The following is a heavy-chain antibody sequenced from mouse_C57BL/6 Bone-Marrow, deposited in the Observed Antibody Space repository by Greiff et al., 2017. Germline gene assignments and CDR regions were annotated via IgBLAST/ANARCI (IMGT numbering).Heavy chain of an antibody. CDR2: INPGSGGT. Sequence: VQLQQSGAELVRPGTSVKVSCKASGYAFTNYLIEWVKQRPGQGLEWIGVINPGSGGTNYNEKFKGKATLTADKPSSTAYMQLSSLTSEDSAVYCCARLPYYYGSTYAMDYWGQGTSVTVSS. CDR1: GYAFTNYL. CDR3: ARLPYYYGSTYAMDY. J-gene: IGHJ4*01. D-gene: IGHD1-1*01. V-gene: IGHV1-54*01.